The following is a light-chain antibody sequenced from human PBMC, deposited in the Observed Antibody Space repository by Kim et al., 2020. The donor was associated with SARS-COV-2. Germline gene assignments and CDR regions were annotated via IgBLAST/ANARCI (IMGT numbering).Light chain of an antibody. CDR2: EVS. Sequence: QSVTISCTGTSSDIGGFNSVSWYQQHPGTAPKLMIYEVSKRPSGVPDRFSGSKSGNTASLTVSGLQAEDEADYYCSSYADSNNVWVFGTGTKVTVL. V-gene: IGLV2-8*01. J-gene: IGLJ1*01. CDR3: SSYADSNNVWV. CDR1: SSDIGGFNS.